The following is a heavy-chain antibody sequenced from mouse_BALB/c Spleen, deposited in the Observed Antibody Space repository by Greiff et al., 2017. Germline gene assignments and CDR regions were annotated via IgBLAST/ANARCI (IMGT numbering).Heavy chain of an antibody. CDR2: ISDGGSYT. CDR3: ARDGLPPY. D-gene: IGHD5-5*01. J-gene: IGHJ3*01. CDR1: GFTFSDYY. Sequence: EVKVVESGGGLVKPGGSLKLSCAASGFTFSDYYRYWVRQTPEKRLEWVATISDGGSYTYYPDSVKGRFTISRDNAKNNLYLQMSSLKSEDTAMYYCARDGLPPYWGQGTLVTVSA. V-gene: IGHV5-4*02.